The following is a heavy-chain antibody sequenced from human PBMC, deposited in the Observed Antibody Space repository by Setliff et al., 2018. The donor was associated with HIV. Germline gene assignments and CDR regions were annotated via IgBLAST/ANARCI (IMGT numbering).Heavy chain of an antibody. V-gene: IGHV4-38-2*01. J-gene: IGHJ4*02. D-gene: IGHD4-17*01. Sequence: PSETLSLTCAVSGYSVSSGYFWGWIRQPPGKGLEWIGSIFHTGSTYYNPSLKSRVTISVDTSKNQFSLRLTSVTAADTAVYYCARVRDYGGNFFDYWGQGTLVTAPQ. CDR3: ARVRDYGGNFFDY. CDR2: IFHTGST. CDR1: GYSVSSGYF.